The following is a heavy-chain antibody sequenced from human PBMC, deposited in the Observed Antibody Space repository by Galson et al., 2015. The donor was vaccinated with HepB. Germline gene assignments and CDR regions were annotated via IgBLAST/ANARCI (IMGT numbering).Heavy chain of an antibody. Sequence: CAISGDSVSSNGAAWNWIRQSPSRGLEWLGRTYYRSKWYNDYAVSVKSRITINPDTSKNQFSLQLNSVTPEDTAVYYCARAHLWYSSGYHSNAFDIWGQRTMVTVSS. J-gene: IGHJ3*02. V-gene: IGHV6-1*01. D-gene: IGHD3-22*01. CDR3: ARAHLWYSSGYHSNAFDI. CDR1: GDSVSSNGAA. CDR2: TYYRSKWYN.